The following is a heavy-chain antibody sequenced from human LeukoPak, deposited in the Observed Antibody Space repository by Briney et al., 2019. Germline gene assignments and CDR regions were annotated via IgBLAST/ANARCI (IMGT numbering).Heavy chain of an antibody. CDR3: ARRRAIVGPDYYYYYYMDV. V-gene: IGHV4-34*01. CDR2: INHSGST. CDR1: GGSFSGYY. D-gene: IGHD1-26*01. Sequence: PSETLSLTCAVYGGSFSGYYWSWIRQPPGKGLEWIGEINHSGSTNYNPSLKSRVTISVDTSKNQFSLKLSSVTAADTAVYYCARRRAIVGPDYYYYYYMDVWGKGTTVTVSS. J-gene: IGHJ6*03.